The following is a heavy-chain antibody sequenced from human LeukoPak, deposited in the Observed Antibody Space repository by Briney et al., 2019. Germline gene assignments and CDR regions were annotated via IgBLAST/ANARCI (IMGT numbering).Heavy chain of an antibody. CDR3: ARYYYGSGSFYKPGFDP. V-gene: IGHV4-59*01. Sequence: PSETLSLTCSVSGGSISSYYWSWIRQPPGKGLEWIGSIDFSGSTKYNPSLKSRVTISIDASKNQFSLKLSSVTAADTAVYYCARYYYGSGSFYKPGFDPWGQGTLVTVSS. D-gene: IGHD3-10*01. CDR2: IDFSGST. J-gene: IGHJ5*02. CDR1: GGSISSYY.